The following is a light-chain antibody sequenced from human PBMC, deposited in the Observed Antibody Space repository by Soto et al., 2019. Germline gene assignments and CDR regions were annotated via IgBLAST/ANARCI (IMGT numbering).Light chain of an antibody. Sequence: DIQMTQSPSTLSASVGDRVAITCRASDNIVHWVAWYQQKPGKAPKLLIYKAANLADEVPSRFAGSGSGTDFTLTITRLQPDDFATYYCQQYNSYPYTFGQGTKLEIK. CDR1: DNIVHW. CDR2: KAA. CDR3: QQYNSYPYT. V-gene: IGKV1-5*03. J-gene: IGKJ2*01.